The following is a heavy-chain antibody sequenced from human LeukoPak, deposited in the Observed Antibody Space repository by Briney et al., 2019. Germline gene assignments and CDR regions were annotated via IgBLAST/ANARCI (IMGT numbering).Heavy chain of an antibody. Sequence: GGSLRLSCAASGFTFSSYGMHWVRQAPGKGLEWVAVIWYDGSNKYYADSVKGRFTISRDNAKNSLYLQMNSLRAEDTAVYYCARDSGLGSGSLSFYYYYGMDVWGQGTTVTVSS. CDR1: GFTFSSYG. CDR2: IWYDGSNK. J-gene: IGHJ6*02. CDR3: ARDSGLGSGSLSFYYYYGMDV. V-gene: IGHV3-33*01. D-gene: IGHD3-10*01.